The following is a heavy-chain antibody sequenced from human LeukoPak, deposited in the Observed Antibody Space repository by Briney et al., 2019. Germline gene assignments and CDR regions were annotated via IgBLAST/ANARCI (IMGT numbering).Heavy chain of an antibody. J-gene: IGHJ4*02. D-gene: IGHD2-2*01. CDR1: GLTFNNYA. CDR2: ISGRGASK. Sequence: PGGSLRLSCAVSGLTFNNYAMSWVRQAPGKGLEWVSGISGRGASKYYADSVKGRFTISRDNSKNTLYLQMNSLRAEDTAVYYCAEGVVVAPDVTPFDYWGQGTLVTVSS. V-gene: IGHV3-23*01. CDR3: AEGVVVAPDVTPFDY.